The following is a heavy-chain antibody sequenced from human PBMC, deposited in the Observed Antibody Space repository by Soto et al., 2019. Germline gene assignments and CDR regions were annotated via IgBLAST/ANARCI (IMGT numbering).Heavy chain of an antibody. CDR3: ATDPQAYCGGDCSA. J-gene: IGHJ5*02. D-gene: IGHD2-21*01. V-gene: IGHV1-3*01. CDR2: INAGNGNT. CDR1: GDTFTSYA. Sequence: ASXKVSCKASGDTFTSYAMHWGRQAPGQRLEGGGGINAGNGNTKYSQKSQGRATITRDTSATTAYMELRSLSSADTAVYYCATDPQAYCGGDCSAWGQGTLVTVSS.